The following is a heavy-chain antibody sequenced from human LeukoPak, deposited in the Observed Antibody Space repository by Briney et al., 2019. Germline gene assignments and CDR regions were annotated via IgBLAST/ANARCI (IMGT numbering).Heavy chain of an antibody. CDR3: ARDVRGIVGMDYFDY. V-gene: IGHV1-18*01. CDR1: GYIFISYG. D-gene: IGHD3-22*01. Sequence: ASVKVSCKASGYIFISYGISWVRQAPGQGLEWMPCISAYNGNTKYAQKLQGRVTMTTDTSTSTAYMELRSLRSDDTAVYYCARDVRGIVGMDYFDYWGQGTLVTVSS. CDR2: ISAYNGNT. J-gene: IGHJ4*02.